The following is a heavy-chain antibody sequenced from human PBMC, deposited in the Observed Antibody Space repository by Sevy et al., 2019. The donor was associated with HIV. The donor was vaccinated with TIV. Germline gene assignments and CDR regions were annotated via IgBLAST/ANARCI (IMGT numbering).Heavy chain of an antibody. J-gene: IGHJ5*02. CDR3: AREGTDYSKYNWFDP. Sequence: ASVKVSCKASGYTFTSYYMHWVRQVPGQGLEWMGIINPSGGSTSYAQKFQGRVTMTRDTSTSTVYMELSSLRSEDTAVYYCAREGTDYSKYNWFDPWGQGTLVTVSS. CDR2: INPSGGST. D-gene: IGHD4-4*01. V-gene: IGHV1-46*01. CDR1: GYTFTSYY.